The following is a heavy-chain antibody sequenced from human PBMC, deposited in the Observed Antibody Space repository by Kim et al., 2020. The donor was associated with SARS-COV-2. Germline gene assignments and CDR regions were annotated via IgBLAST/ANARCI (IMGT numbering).Heavy chain of an antibody. Sequence: GGSLRLSCAASGFTFSSYSMNWVRQAPGKGLEWVSYISSSSTIYYADSVKGRFTISRDNAKNSLYLQMNSLRAEDTAVYYCAREGIVVVPAALDVWGQGTTVTVSS. CDR2: ISSSSTI. CDR1: GFTFSSYS. CDR3: AREGIVVVPAALDV. D-gene: IGHD2-2*01. J-gene: IGHJ6*02. V-gene: IGHV3-48*04.